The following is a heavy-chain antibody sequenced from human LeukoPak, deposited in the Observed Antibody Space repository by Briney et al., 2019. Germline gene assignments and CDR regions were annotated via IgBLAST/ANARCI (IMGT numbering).Heavy chain of an antibody. CDR1: GFTFSRYW. CDR3: AKLSGPAAADY. J-gene: IGHJ4*01. V-gene: IGHV3-7*01. CDR2: ISEDGSEK. Sequence: GGSLRLSCAASGFTFSRYWMSWLRQAPGKGLECVAHISEDGSEKSYVDSLKGRFTISRDNAKNFLYLEMNSLRVEDTAVYYCAKLSGPAAADYWGQGTLITVSS. D-gene: IGHD2-2*01.